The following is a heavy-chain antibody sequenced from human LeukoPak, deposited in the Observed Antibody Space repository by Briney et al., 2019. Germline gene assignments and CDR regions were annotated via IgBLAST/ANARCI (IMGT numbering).Heavy chain of an antibody. V-gene: IGHV3-30*18. CDR1: GFTFSSYG. CDR3: AKDGWNDVYFDY. CDR2: ISYDGSNN. Sequence: GGSLRLSCAASGFTFSSYGMHWVRQPPGKGLEWVAVISYDGSNNYYADSVKGRFTISRDNSKNTLYLQMNCLRAEDTAVYYCAKDGWNDVYFDYWGQGTLVTVSS. J-gene: IGHJ4*02. D-gene: IGHD1-1*01.